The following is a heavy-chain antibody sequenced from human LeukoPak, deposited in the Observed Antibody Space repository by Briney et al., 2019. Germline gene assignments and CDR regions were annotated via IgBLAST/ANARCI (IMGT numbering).Heavy chain of an antibody. V-gene: IGHV3-7*01. CDR3: ARGPDSGSYYFDY. J-gene: IGHJ4*02. D-gene: IGHD1-26*01. CDR1: GFTFSSYW. Sequence: GGSLRLSCAASGFTFSSYWMSWVRQAPGKGLEWVANIKQDGSEKYYVDSVKGRFTISRDNAKNSLYLQMNSLRAEDTAVYYCARGPDSGSYYFDYWGQGTLVTVSS. CDR2: IKQDGSEK.